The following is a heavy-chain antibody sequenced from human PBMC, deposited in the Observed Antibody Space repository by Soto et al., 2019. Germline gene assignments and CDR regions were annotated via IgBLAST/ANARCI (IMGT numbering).Heavy chain of an antibody. CDR2: IGTAGDT. CDR1: GFTFSSYD. V-gene: IGHV3-13*01. CDR3: ASSWAADYGMDV. Sequence: GGSLRLSCAASGFTFSSYDMHLVRQATGKGLEWVSAIGTAGDTYYPGSVKGRSTISRENAKNSLYLQMNSLRAEDTAVYYCASSWAADYGMDVWGQGTTVTVSS. D-gene: IGHD6-13*01. J-gene: IGHJ6*02.